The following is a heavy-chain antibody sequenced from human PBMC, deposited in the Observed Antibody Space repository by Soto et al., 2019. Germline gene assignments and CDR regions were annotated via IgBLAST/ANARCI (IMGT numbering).Heavy chain of an antibody. V-gene: IGHV1-2*02. D-gene: IGHD3-10*01. Sequence: ASVKVSCKASGYTFTGYYMHWVRQAPGQGLEWMGWINPNSGGTNYAQKFQGRVTMTRDTSISTAYMELSRLRSDDTAVYYCARDQDPWTESDCYGSGSYYGMDVWGQGTTVTVSS. CDR2: INPNSGGT. CDR1: GYTFTGYY. J-gene: IGHJ6*02. CDR3: ARDQDPWTESDCYGSGSYYGMDV.